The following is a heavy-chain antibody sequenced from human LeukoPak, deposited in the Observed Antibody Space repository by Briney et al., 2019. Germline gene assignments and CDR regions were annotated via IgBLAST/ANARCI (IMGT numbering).Heavy chain of an antibody. CDR3: AKDTANVRERSYYFDY. V-gene: IGHV3-30*02. CDR1: GFTFSSYG. CDR2: IRYDGSNK. D-gene: IGHD2-8*01. J-gene: IGHJ4*02. Sequence: GGSLRLSCAASGFTFSSYGMHWVRQAPGKGLEGVAFIRYDGSNKYYADSVKGRFTISRDNSKNTLYLQMNSLRAEDTAVYYCAKDTANVRERSYYFDYWGQGTLVTVSS.